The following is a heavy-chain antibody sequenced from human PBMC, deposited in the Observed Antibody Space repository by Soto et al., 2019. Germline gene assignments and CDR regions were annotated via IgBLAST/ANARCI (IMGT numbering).Heavy chain of an antibody. CDR2: IYSGGST. CDR1: GFTVSSNY. D-gene: IGHD4-17*01. CDR3: ARTEDYGDRTFDY. J-gene: IGHJ4*02. V-gene: IGHV3-66*01. Sequence: GGSLRLSCAASGFTVSSNYMSWVRQAPGKGLEWVSVIYSGGSTYYADSAKGRFTISRDNSKNTLYLQMNSLRAEDTAVYYCARTEDYGDRTFDYWGQGTLVTVSS.